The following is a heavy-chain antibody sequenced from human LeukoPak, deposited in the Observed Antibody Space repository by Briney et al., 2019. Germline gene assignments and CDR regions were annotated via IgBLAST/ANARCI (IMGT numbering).Heavy chain of an antibody. D-gene: IGHD3-10*01. CDR3: ARFNPGSGAAKNYYYYMDV. CDR2: ISSSSSYI. CDR1: GFTFSSYS. Sequence: GGSLRLSCAASGFTFSSYSMNWVRQAPGKGLEWFSSISSSSSYIYYADSVKGRFTISRDNAKNSLYLQMNSLRAEDTAVYYCARFNPGSGAAKNYYYYMDVWGKGTTVTVSS. J-gene: IGHJ6*03. V-gene: IGHV3-21*01.